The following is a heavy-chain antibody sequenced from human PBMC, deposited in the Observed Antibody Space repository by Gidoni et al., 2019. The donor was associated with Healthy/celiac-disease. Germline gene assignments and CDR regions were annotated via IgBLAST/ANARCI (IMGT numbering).Heavy chain of an antibody. Sequence: QITLKESGPTPGKPTQTLTLTCTVAGSSLSTSGVGVGWIRQPPGKALEWLALIYWDDDKRYSPSLKSRLTITKDTSKNQVVLTMTNMDPVDTATYYCAHRLVGASVFDYWGQGTLVTVSS. CDR2: IYWDDDK. D-gene: IGHD1-26*01. CDR1: GSSLSTSGVG. J-gene: IGHJ4*02. CDR3: AHRLVGASVFDY. V-gene: IGHV2-5*02.